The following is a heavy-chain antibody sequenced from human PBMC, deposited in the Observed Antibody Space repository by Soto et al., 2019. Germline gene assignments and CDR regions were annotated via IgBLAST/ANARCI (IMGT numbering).Heavy chain of an antibody. CDR1: GFTFSSYG. Sequence: PRGSLRLSCAASGFTFSSYGMHWVRQAPGKGLEWVAVISYDGSNKYYADSVKGRFTISRDNSKNTLYLQVNSLRAEDTAVYYCAKCLSYYYGSGSYYNGAQYYYYYYGMDVWGQGTTVTVSS. V-gene: IGHV3-30*18. J-gene: IGHJ6*02. D-gene: IGHD3-10*01. CDR3: AKCLSYYYGSGSYYNGAQYYYYYYGMDV. CDR2: ISYDGSNK.